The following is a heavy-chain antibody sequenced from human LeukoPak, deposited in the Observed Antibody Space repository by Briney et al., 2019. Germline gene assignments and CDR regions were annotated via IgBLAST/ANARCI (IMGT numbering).Heavy chain of an antibody. V-gene: IGHV4-34*01. CDR2: INRSGST. Sequence: PSETLSLTCAVYGGSFSGYYWSWIRQPPGEGLEWIGEINRSGSTNYNPSLKSRVTISVDTSKNQFSLKLSSVTAADTAVYYCASMLPQQLAPFDYWGQGALVTVSA. CDR1: GGSFSGYY. D-gene: IGHD6-13*01. J-gene: IGHJ4*02. CDR3: ASMLPQQLAPFDY.